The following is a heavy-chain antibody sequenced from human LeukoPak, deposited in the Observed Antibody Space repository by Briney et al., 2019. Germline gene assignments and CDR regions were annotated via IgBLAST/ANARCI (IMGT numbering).Heavy chain of an antibody. CDR3: HWSYYDILTGYYKSGY. V-gene: IGHV3-15*01. Sequence: GGSLRLSCAASGFTFINAWMSWVRQAPGKGLEWVGRIKRKTDGGTTEYAAPVKGRFTISRDDSKNTLYLQMNSLKTEDTAVYYCHWSYYDILTGYYKSGYWGQGTLVTVSS. CDR2: IKRKTDGGTT. D-gene: IGHD3-9*01. CDR1: GFTFINAW. J-gene: IGHJ4*02.